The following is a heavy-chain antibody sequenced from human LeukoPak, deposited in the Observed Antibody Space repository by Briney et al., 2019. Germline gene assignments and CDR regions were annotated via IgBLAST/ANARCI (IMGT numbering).Heavy chain of an antibody. Sequence: SGGSLRLSCAASGFTFSIYEMNWVRQAPGKGLEWVSYISSSGSTIYYADSVKGRFTISRDNAKNSLYLQMNSLRAEDTAVYYCARDLNDYVWGSYRYTLYYGMDVWGKGTTVTVSS. V-gene: IGHV3-48*03. D-gene: IGHD3-16*02. J-gene: IGHJ6*04. CDR3: ARDLNDYVWGSYRYTLYYGMDV. CDR1: GFTFSIYE. CDR2: ISSSGSTI.